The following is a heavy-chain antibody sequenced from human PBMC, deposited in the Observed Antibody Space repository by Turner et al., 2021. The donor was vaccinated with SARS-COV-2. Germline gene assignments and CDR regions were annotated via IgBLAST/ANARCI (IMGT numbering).Heavy chain of an antibody. CDR2: ISAYNGNT. CDR3: ARGDIVVVVASTPGDYFDY. Sequence: QVQLVQSGAEVQKPGASVKVSCKASGYTFTSYGISWVRQAPGQGLEWMGWISAYNGNTNYAQKLQGRVTMTTDTSTSTSYMELRSLRSDDTAVYYCARGDIVVVVASTPGDYFDYWGQGTLVTVSS. J-gene: IGHJ4*02. V-gene: IGHV1-18*01. CDR1: GYTFTSYG. D-gene: IGHD2-15*01.